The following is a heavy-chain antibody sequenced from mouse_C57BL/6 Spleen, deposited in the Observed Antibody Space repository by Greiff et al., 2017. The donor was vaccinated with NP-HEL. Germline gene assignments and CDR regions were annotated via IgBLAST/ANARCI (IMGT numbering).Heavy chain of an antibody. V-gene: IGHV7-3*01. CDR3: ARYGYDGGGFDY. J-gene: IGHJ2*01. Sequence: EVQLVESGGGLVQPGGSLSLSCAASGFTFTDYYMSWVRQPPGKALEWLGFIRNKANGYTTEYSASVKGRFTISRDNSQSILYLQMNALRAEDSATYYCARYGYDGGGFDYWGQGTTLTVSS. D-gene: IGHD2-2*01. CDR1: GFTFTDYY. CDR2: IRNKANGYTT.